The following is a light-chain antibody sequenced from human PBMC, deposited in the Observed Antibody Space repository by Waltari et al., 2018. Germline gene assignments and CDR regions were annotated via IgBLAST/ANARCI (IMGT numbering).Light chain of an antibody. Sequence: DIVMTQTPLSLPVTPGEPASISWRSSQSLLDSDDGNTYLDWYLQKPGQSPQLLIYTLSSLASGVPDRFSGSGSGTDFTLKISRVEAEDVGVYYCMQRIEFPWTFGQGTKVEIK. CDR3: MQRIEFPWT. V-gene: IGKV2-40*01. CDR2: TLS. J-gene: IGKJ1*01. CDR1: QSLLDSDDGNTY.